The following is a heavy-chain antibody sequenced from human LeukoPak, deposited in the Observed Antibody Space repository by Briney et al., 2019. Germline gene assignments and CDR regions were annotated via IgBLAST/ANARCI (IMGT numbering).Heavy chain of an antibody. CDR1: GFTVSSNY. V-gene: IGHV3-66*02. CDR3: GKVDY. J-gene: IGHJ4*02. CDR2: IYSGGST. Sequence: GGSLRLSRAASGFTVSSNYMSWVRQAPGKGLEWVSVIYSGGSTYYADSVKGRFTISRDNTKNTLYLQMNSLRAEDTAVYYCGKVDYWGQGTLVTVSS.